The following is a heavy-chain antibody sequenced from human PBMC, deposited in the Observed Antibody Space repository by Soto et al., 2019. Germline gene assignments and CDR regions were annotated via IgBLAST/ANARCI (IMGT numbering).Heavy chain of an antibody. J-gene: IGHJ6*02. V-gene: IGHV4-4*02. CDR3: ARLRYYDFWSGYYLDYYYYYGMDV. Sequence: SETLSLTCAVSGGSISSSNWWSWVRQPPGKGLEWIGEIYHSGSTYYNPSLKSRVTISVDTSKNQFSLKLSSVTAADTAVYYCARLRYYDFWSGYYLDYYYYYGMDVWGQGTTVTVSS. CDR2: IYHSGST. CDR1: GGSISSSNW. D-gene: IGHD3-3*01.